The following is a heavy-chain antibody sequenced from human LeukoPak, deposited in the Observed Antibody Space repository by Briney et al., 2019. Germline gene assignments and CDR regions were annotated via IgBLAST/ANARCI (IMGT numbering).Heavy chain of an antibody. J-gene: IGHJ4*02. CDR1: GFTFSSYA. V-gene: IGHV3-23*01. Sequence: PGGSLRLSCAASGFTFSSYAMSWVRQAPRKGLEWVSAISGSGGSTYYADSVKGRFTISRDNSKNTLYLQMNSLRAEDTAVYYCAKDLRYSSSWYREFFDCWGQGTLVTVSS. D-gene: IGHD6-13*01. CDR2: ISGSGGST. CDR3: AKDLRYSSSWYREFFDC.